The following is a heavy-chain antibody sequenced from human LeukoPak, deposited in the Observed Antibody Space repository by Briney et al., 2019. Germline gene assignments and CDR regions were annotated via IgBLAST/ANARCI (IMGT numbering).Heavy chain of an antibody. D-gene: IGHD3-3*01. J-gene: IGHJ4*02. CDR2: IYTSGST. Sequence: SETLSLICTVSGGSISSYYWSWIRQPAGKGLEWIGRIYTSGSTNYNPSLKSRVTMSVDTSKNQFSLKLSSVTAADTAVYYCARDLRSGYYIHYFDYWGQGTLVTVSS. CDR1: GGSISSYY. CDR3: ARDLRSGYYIHYFDY. V-gene: IGHV4-4*07.